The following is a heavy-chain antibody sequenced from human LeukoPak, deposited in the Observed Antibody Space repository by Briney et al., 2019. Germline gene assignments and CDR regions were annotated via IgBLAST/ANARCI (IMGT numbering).Heavy chain of an antibody. Sequence: GGSLRLSCAASGFTFSSYSMNWVRQAPGKGLEWVSSISSSSSYIYYADSVKGRFTISGDNAKNSLYLQMNSLRAEDTAVYYCARDPGVEVPNWGQGTLVTVSS. J-gene: IGHJ4*02. CDR3: ARDPGVEVPN. CDR1: GFTFSSYS. D-gene: IGHD3-22*01. CDR2: ISSSSSYI. V-gene: IGHV3-21*01.